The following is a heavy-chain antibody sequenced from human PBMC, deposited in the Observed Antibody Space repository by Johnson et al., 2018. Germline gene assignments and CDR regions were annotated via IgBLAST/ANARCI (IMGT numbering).Heavy chain of an antibody. CDR1: GFTFSSYA. D-gene: IGHD3-3*01. V-gene: IGHV3-30-3*01. CDR2: ISYDGRNK. Sequence: VQLVESGGGVVQPGRSLRLSCAASGFTFSSYAMHWVRQAPGKGLEWVAVISYDGRNKYYAASLKGRFTLSRDNSNTTLYLQMNSLRAEDTAVYYCARPSYDFWSPPADVWGKGTTVTVSS. J-gene: IGHJ6*04. CDR3: ARPSYDFWSPPADV.